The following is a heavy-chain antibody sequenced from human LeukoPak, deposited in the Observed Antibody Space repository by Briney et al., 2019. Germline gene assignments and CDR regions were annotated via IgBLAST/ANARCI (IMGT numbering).Heavy chain of an antibody. V-gene: IGHV3-23*01. CDR3: AKGVLPNTVMSAFDI. CDR1: GFTFITYP. CDR2: ISGGGDAT. J-gene: IGHJ3*02. Sequence: PGGSLRLSCVASGFTFITYPRSWVRQAPGKGLEWVSIISGGGDATYYADSVKGRFTISRDNSNATLYQQMNSLGAEDTAVYYCAKGVLPNTVMSAFDIWGQGTMVTVSS. D-gene: IGHD2-8*02.